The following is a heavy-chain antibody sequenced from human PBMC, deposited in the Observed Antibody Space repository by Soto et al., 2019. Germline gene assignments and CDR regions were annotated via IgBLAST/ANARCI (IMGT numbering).Heavy chain of an antibody. CDR2: IYYSGST. J-gene: IGHJ4*02. Sequence: PSETLSLTGTDSGGSISSYYWSWIRQPPGKGLEWIGYIYYSGSTNYNPSLKSRVTISVDTSKNQFSLKLSSVTAADTAVYYCARHHDYWGQGTLVTVSS. CDR1: GGSISSYY. V-gene: IGHV4-59*08. CDR3: ARHHDY.